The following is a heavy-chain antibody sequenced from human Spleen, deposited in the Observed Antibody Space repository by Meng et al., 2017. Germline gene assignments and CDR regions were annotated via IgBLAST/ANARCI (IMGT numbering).Heavy chain of an antibody. CDR3: ARDPRLVGATDAFDI. J-gene: IGHJ3*02. CDR2: INSDGSST. V-gene: IGHV3-74*01. Sequence: GESLKISCAASGFTFSSYWMHWVRQAPGKGLVWVSRINSDGSSTSYADSVKGRFTISRDNSKNTLYLQMYSLRPEDTAVYYCARDPRLVGATDAFDIWGHGPMVPVSS. D-gene: IGHD1-26*01. CDR1: GFTFSSYW.